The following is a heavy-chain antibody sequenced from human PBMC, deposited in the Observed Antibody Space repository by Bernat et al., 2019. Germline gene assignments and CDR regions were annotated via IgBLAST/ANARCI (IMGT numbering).Heavy chain of an antibody. D-gene: IGHD4-17*01. CDR2: IWHDGSNE. CDR3: ARVSLYGAPASAMDV. Sequence: QVQLVESGGGVVQTERSQRLSCEASKFTFSSYGMHWVRQAPGKGLEWVAVIWHDGSNENYADSVKGRFTIYRDNSKNTLYLQMNNLNAEDTAVYSCARVSLYGAPASAMDVWGQGTTVTVSS. V-gene: IGHV3-33*01. CDR1: KFTFSSYG. J-gene: IGHJ6*02.